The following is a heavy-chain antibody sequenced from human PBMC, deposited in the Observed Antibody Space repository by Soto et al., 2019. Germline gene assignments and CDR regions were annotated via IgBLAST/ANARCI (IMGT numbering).Heavy chain of an antibody. CDR1: GYTLTELS. Sequence: ASVKVSCKVSGYTLTELSMHWVRQAPGKGLEWMGGFDPEDGETIYAQKFQGRVTMTEDTSTDTAYMELSSLRSEDTAVYYCATSTLLLTGYLNYYGMDVWGQGTTVTVSS. V-gene: IGHV1-24*01. D-gene: IGHD3-9*01. CDR3: ATSTLLLTGYLNYYGMDV. J-gene: IGHJ6*02. CDR2: FDPEDGET.